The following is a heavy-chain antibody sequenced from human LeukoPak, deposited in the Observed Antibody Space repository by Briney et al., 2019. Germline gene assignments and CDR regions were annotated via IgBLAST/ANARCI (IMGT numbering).Heavy chain of an antibody. CDR3: AGANFLYCSSSTCLFDY. CDR1: GYTFTDYY. J-gene: IGHJ4*02. CDR2: INPNDGDT. D-gene: IGHD2-2*01. Sequence: ASVKVSCMASGYTFTDYYMHWVRQAPGQGFEWMGWINPNDGDTNYAQKFQGRATMTRDTTITTAHMEVSRLRSDDRAVYYFAGANFLYCSSSTCLFDYWGEGTLVTVSS. V-gene: IGHV1-2*02.